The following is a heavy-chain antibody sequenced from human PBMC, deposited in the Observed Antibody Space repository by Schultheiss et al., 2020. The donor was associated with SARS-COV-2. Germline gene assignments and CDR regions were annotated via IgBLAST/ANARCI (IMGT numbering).Heavy chain of an antibody. CDR2: IWYDGSNK. J-gene: IGHJ4*02. D-gene: IGHD3-16*01. CDR1: GFTFSSYG. CDR3: ARRNGAYFAFDY. Sequence: GGSLRLSCAASGFTFSSYGMHWVRQAPGKGLEWVAVIWYDGSNKDYGDSVKGRFTISRDNSKNTLYLQMNFLRAEDTAVYYCARRNGAYFAFDYWGQGTLVTVSS. V-gene: IGHV3-33*01.